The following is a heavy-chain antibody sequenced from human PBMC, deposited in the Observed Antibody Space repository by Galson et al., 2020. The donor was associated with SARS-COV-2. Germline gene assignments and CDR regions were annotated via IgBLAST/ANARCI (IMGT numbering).Heavy chain of an antibody. CDR2: TNSSART. D-gene: IGHD2-21*02. Sequence: SEPLSPTFAVHGGSFSAYYSTWIRQPPGKALDWIGETNSSARTTYNPSLTSRVTLSVDTSKNHFSLKLSSVTAADTAVYYCAREENFFLVVTATRMCYFDYWGRGTLATVSS. CDR1: GGSFSAYY. J-gene: IGHJ4*02. V-gene: IGHV4-34*01. CDR3: AREENFFLVVTATRMCYFDY.